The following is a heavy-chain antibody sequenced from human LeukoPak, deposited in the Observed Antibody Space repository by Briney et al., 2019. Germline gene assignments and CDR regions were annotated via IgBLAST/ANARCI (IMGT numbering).Heavy chain of an antibody. CDR1: GGSISSYY. CDR3: AKSPDIYYYGMDV. J-gene: IGHJ6*02. D-gene: IGHD1-14*01. Sequence: SETLSLTCTVSGGSISSYYWSWIRQPPGKGLEWIGYIYYSGSTNYNPSLKSRVTISVDTSKNQFSLKLSSVTAADTAVYYCAKSPDIYYYGMDVWGQGTTVSVSS. V-gene: IGHV4-59*01. CDR2: IYYSGST.